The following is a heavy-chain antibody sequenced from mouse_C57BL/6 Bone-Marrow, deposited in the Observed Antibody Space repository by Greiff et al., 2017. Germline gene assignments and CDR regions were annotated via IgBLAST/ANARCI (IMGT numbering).Heavy chain of an antibody. V-gene: IGHV14-4*01. CDR2: IYPENGDT. CDR3: TTYYGSSYWYYYAMDY. J-gene: IGHJ4*01. D-gene: IGHD1-1*01. CDR1: GFNIKDDY. Sequence: EVQLQQSGAELVRPGASVKLSCTASGFNIKDDYMHWVKQRPEQGLEWIGWIYPENGDTEYASKFQGKATITADTSSNTAYLQLSSLTSEDTAVYYCTTYYGSSYWYYYAMDYWGQGTSVTVSS.